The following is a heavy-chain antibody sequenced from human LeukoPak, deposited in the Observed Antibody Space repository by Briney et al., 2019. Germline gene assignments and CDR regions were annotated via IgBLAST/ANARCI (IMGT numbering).Heavy chain of an antibody. D-gene: IGHD2-15*01. CDR2: INPSGGST. CDR1: GHTFTSYY. Sequence: ASVKVSCKASGHTFTSYYMHWVRQAPGQGLEWMGIINPSGGSTSYAQKFQGRVTMTRDTSTSTVYMELSSLRSEDTAVYYCARGDPRYCSGGSCCHFDYWGQGTLVTVSS. V-gene: IGHV1-46*01. J-gene: IGHJ4*02. CDR3: ARGDPRYCSGGSCCHFDY.